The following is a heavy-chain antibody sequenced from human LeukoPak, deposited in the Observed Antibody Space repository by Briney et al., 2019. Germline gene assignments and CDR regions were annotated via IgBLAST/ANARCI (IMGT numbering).Heavy chain of an antibody. D-gene: IGHD5-12*01. V-gene: IGHV3-7*01. CDR3: ATEGTGYSGYDYYYYYYMDV. Sequence: GGSLRLSCAASGFTFSSYWMSWVRQAPGKGLEWVANIKQDGSEEYYVDSVKGRFTISRDNAKNSLYLQMNSLRAEDTAVYYCATEGTGYSGYDYYYYYYMDVWGKGTTVTVSS. CDR2: IKQDGSEE. CDR1: GFTFSSYW. J-gene: IGHJ6*03.